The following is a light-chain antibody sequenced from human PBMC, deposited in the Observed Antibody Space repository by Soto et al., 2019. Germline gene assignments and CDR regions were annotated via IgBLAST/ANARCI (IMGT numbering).Light chain of an antibody. CDR2: DVN. J-gene: IGLJ1*01. CDR1: SSDVGDSDY. V-gene: IGLV2-14*03. Sequence: QSALTQPASVSGSPGQSITISCTGTSSDVGDSDYVSWYQQYPGKAPKLMIFDVNNRPSGVSNRFSGSKSGNTASLTISGLQADDEADYYCCSYRRTNTFVFGTGTKVTVL. CDR3: CSYRRTNTFV.